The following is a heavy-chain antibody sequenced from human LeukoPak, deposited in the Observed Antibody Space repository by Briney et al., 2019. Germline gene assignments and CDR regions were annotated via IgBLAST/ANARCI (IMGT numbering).Heavy chain of an antibody. Sequence: GGSLRLSCEASGFTFRSYGMHWVRKAPGKGLEWVAVIWYDGSNKYYADSVKGRFTISRDNYKNTLYLQMNSLRADDTAVYYCARDRERWFDPWGQGTLVTVSS. CDR3: ARDRERWFDP. V-gene: IGHV3-33*01. J-gene: IGHJ5*02. CDR1: GFTFRSYG. CDR2: IWYDGSNK.